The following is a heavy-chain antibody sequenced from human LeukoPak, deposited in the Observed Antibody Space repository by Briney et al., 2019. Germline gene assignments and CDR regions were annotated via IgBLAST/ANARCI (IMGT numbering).Heavy chain of an antibody. V-gene: IGHV3-21*01. CDR1: GFTFSIYS. CDR2: ISSSSSYI. D-gene: IGHD6-13*01. Sequence: GGSLRLSCAASGFTFSIYSMNWVRQAPGKGLEWVSSISSSSSYIYYADSVKGRFTISRDNAKNSLYLQMNSLRAEDTAVYYCARVVGIAAAGTPHWGQGTLVTVSS. CDR3: ARVVGIAAAGTPH. J-gene: IGHJ4*02.